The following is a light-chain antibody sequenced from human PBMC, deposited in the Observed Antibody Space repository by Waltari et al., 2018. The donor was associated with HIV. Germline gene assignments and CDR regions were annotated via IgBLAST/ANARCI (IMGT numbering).Light chain of an antibody. J-gene: IGLJ3*02. CDR1: RGHSSNA. Sequence: QPVLTQPPSASGSLGASVKLTCTLSRGHSSNAIACHQQQPEKGPRFLMKVNSDGSHNRGAGIPDRFSGSTYGAERYLTISSLQSEDEADYYCQTWGTGIAVFGGGTKLTVL. CDR2: VNSDGSH. CDR3: QTWGTGIAV. V-gene: IGLV4-69*01.